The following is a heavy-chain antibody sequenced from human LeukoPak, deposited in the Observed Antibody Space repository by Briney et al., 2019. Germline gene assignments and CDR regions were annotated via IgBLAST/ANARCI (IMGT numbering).Heavy chain of an antibody. J-gene: IGHJ5*02. D-gene: IGHD3-3*01. Sequence: GGSLRLSCAASGFTFSDYYMSWIRQAPGKGLEWVSYISSSGSTINYADSVKGRFTISRDNAKSSLYLQMNSLRAEDTAVYYCARQLYDFWSGYYHQGNWFDPWGQGTLVTVSS. CDR1: GFTFSDYY. CDR3: ARQLYDFWSGYYHQGNWFDP. CDR2: ISSSGSTI. V-gene: IGHV3-11*01.